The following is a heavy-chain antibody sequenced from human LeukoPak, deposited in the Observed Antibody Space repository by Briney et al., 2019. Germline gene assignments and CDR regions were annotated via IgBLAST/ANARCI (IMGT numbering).Heavy chain of an antibody. D-gene: IGHD1-26*01. CDR1: GFTFSSYA. J-gene: IGHJ4*02. V-gene: IGHV3-23*01. CDR2: ISASGHTT. Sequence: GGSLRLSCAASGFTFSSYAMSWGRQAPGNGLEAPGKGLEWVSTISASGHTTYYPDSVRGRFTISRDNSKGTLHLQMDSLRAEDSALYYCAKWPEGATPKFHHWGQGTLVTVSS. CDR3: AKWPEGATPKFHH.